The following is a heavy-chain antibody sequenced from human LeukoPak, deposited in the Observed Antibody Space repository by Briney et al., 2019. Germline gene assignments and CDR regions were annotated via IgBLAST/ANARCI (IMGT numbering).Heavy chain of an antibody. D-gene: IGHD5-12*01. V-gene: IGHV1-2*02. CDR2: INPNSGGT. CDR1: GYTFTSYG. Sequence: ASVKVSCKASGYTFTSYGISWVRQAPGQGLEWMGWINPNSGGTNYAQKFQGRVTMTRDTSISTAYMELSRLRSDDTAVYYCARGDIVATIREPYYYYYYMDVWGKGTTVTVSS. CDR3: ARGDIVATIREPYYYYYYMDV. J-gene: IGHJ6*03.